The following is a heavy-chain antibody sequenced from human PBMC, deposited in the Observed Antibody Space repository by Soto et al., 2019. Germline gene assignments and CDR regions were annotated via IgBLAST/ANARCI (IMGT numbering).Heavy chain of an antibody. V-gene: IGHV1-69*13. J-gene: IGHJ5*02. Sequence: GASVKVSCKASGGTFSSYAISWVRQAPGQGLEWMGGIIPIFGTANYAQKFQGRVTITADESTSTAYMELSSLRSEDTAVYYCARAPLRDGYNSNWFDPWGQGTLVTVSS. CDR2: IIPIFGTA. CDR1: GGTFSSYA. D-gene: IGHD1-1*01. CDR3: ARAPLRDGYNSNWFDP.